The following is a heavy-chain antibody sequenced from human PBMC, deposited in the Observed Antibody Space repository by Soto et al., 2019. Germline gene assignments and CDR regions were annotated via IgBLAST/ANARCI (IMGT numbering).Heavy chain of an antibody. CDR2: ISYDGSNK. CDR3: AKDRGFIVGATYYFDY. D-gene: IGHD1-26*01. CDR1: GFTFSSYG. V-gene: IGHV3-30*18. J-gene: IGHJ4*02. Sequence: QVQLVESGGGVVQPGRSLRLSCAASGFTFSSYGMHWVRQAPGKGLEWVAVISYDGSNKYYADSVKGRFTISRDNSKNTLYLQMNSLRAEDTAVYYCAKDRGFIVGATYYFDYWCLGTLVTVSS.